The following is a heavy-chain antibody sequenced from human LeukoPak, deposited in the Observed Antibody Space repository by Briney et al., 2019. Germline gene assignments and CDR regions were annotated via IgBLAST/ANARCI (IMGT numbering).Heavy chain of an antibody. CDR2: ISYDGSNK. CDR3: AREAISRSYYDHFDY. V-gene: IGHV3-30*04. Sequence: GGSLRLSCAASGFTFSSYAMHWVRQAPGKGLEWVAVISYDGSNKYYADSVKGRFTISRDNSKNTLYLQMNSLRAEDTAVYYCAREAISRSYYDHFDYWGQGTLVTVSS. J-gene: IGHJ4*02. CDR1: GFTFSSYA. D-gene: IGHD1-26*01.